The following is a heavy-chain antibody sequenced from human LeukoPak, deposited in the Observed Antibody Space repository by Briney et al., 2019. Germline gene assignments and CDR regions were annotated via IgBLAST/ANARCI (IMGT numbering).Heavy chain of an antibody. J-gene: IGHJ3*02. Sequence: AASVKVSCKASGYTFTSYGISWVRQAPGQGLEWMGWISAYNGNTNYAQKLQGRVTMTTDTSTSTAYMELRSLRSDDTAVYYCARDMNPYCSSTSCPGDAFDIWGQGTMVTVSS. CDR2: ISAYNGNT. CDR1: GYTFTSYG. V-gene: IGHV1-18*01. D-gene: IGHD2-2*01. CDR3: ARDMNPYCSSTSCPGDAFDI.